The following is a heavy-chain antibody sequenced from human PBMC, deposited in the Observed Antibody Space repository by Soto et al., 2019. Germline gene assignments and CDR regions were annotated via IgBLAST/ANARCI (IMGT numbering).Heavy chain of an antibody. CDR3: SLDRYYYNGRGAFDI. Sequence: GGSLRLSCAASGFTFSAYGIHWVRQAPAKGLEWVAVISHDGRNKYYADSVKGRFAVSRDNSKKTLYLQMNSLRDEDTAVYYCSLDRYYYNGRGAFDIWGQGTMVTVSS. V-gene: IGHV3-30*03. D-gene: IGHD3-10*01. CDR1: GFTFSAYG. J-gene: IGHJ3*02. CDR2: ISHDGRNK.